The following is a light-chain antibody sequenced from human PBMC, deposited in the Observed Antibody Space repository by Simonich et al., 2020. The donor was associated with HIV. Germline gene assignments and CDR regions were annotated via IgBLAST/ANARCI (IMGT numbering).Light chain of an antibody. CDR1: QSLVHTDGNTY. CDR2: EVS. J-gene: IGKJ1*01. Sequence: DVGMLQSPLSRPVTLGQPASISCRSSQSLVHTDGNTYLNWLQQRPGQSPRRLIHEVSNRDSGVPDRFSGSGSGTDFTLKISRVEAEDVGVYYCMQGTHWPRTFGQGTKVEIK. V-gene: IGKV2-30*02. CDR3: MQGTHWPRT.